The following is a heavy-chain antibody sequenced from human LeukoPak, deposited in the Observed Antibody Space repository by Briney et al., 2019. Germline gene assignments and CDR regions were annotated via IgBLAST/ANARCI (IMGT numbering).Heavy chain of an antibody. CDR2: IKGDARQN. J-gene: IGHJ3*02. Sequence: GGSLRLSCAASGFTFSTFWMSWLRQAPGKGLEWVANIKGDARQNYYVDSVKGRFTISRDNAKNSVFLQMNSLRAEDTAVYYCAREDKYGFDIWGLGTMVTVSS. CDR3: AREDKYGFDI. V-gene: IGHV3-7*04. CDR1: GFTFSTFW.